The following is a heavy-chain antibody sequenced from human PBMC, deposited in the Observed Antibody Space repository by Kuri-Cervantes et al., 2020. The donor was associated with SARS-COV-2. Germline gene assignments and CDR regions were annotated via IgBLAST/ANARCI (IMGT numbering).Heavy chain of an antibody. V-gene: IGHV4-4*09. J-gene: IGHJ4*02. D-gene: IGHD2/OR15-2a*01. CDR2: IYTSGST. Sequence: SETLSLTCAVYGGSFSGYYWSWIRQPAGKGLEWIGYIYTSGSTNYNPSLKSRVTISVDTSKNQFSLKLSSVTAADTAVYYCARVREFYEIDYWGQGTLVTVSS. CDR1: GGSFSGYY. CDR3: ARVREFYEIDY.